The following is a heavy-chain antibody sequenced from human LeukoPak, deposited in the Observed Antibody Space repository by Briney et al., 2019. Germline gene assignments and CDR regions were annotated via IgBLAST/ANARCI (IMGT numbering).Heavy chain of an antibody. CDR1: GFTFSSYW. V-gene: IGHV3-7*01. Sequence: GGSLRLSCAASGFTFSSYWMSWVRQAPGKGLEWVANIKQDGSEKYYVDSVKGRFTISRDNAKNSLYLQMNSLRAEDTAVYYCARDLGYCSGGSCYRGDAFDIWGQGTMVTVSS. J-gene: IGHJ3*02. CDR3: ARDLGYCSGGSCYRGDAFDI. D-gene: IGHD2-15*01. CDR2: IKQDGSEK.